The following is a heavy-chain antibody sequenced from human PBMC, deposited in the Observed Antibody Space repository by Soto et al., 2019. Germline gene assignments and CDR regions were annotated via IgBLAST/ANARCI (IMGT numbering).Heavy chain of an antibody. V-gene: IGHV4-61*01. Sequence: PSETLCLTCTVSGGSVSSGSYYWSWIRQPPGKRLEWIGYIYYSGSTNYNPSLKSRVTMSADTSRNQFSLKLTSVTAADTAVYYCARYDYVWGSYPYGMDVWGQGTTVTVSS. D-gene: IGHD3-16*01. CDR1: GGSVSSGSYY. CDR3: ARYDYVWGSYPYGMDV. CDR2: IYYSGST. J-gene: IGHJ6*02.